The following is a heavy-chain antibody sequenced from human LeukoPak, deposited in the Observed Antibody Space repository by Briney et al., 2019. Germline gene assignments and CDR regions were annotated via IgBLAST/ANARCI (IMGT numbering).Heavy chain of an antibody. D-gene: IGHD4-23*01. CDR3: AREDYGGQGVY. CDR1: GFTVSSNY. V-gene: IGHV3-66*01. CDR2: IYSGGST. J-gene: IGHJ4*02. Sequence: PGGSLRLSCAASGFTVSSNYMSWVRQAPGKGLEWVSVIYSGGSTYYADSVKGRFTISRDNSKNTLYLQMNSLRAEDTAVYYCAREDYGGQGVYWGQGTLVTVSS.